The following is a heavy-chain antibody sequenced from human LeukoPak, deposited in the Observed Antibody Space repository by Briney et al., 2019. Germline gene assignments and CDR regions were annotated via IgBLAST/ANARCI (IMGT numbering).Heavy chain of an antibody. D-gene: IGHD2-15*01. V-gene: IGHV3-43*02. CDR2: ISGDGGDT. Sequence: GGSLRLSCAASGFSFGDYAMHWVRQPPGKGLEWVSVISGDGGDTDYVDSVKGRFTISRDNSKDSLYLQMNSLRTEDTALYYCAKEFGYCSGSSCYRYYYYPMDVWGQGTTVTVSS. J-gene: IGHJ6*02. CDR1: GFSFGDYA. CDR3: AKEFGYCSGSSCYRYYYYPMDV.